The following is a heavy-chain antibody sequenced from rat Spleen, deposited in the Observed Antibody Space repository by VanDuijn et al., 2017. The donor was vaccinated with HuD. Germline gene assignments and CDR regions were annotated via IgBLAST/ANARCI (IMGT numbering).Heavy chain of an antibody. V-gene: IGHV5-31*01. J-gene: IGHJ1*01. CDR2: ISNTGGST. CDR1: GFTFNNFW. Sequence: EVQLVESGGGLVQPGRSMKLSCAASGFTFNNFWMTWIRQAPGKGLEWVASISNTGGSTDYPDCVKGRFTISRDNAKSTLYLQMESLRSEDTATYYCAKDMSRTIAAISYWYFDFWGPGTMVTVSS. CDR3: AKDMSRTIAAISYWYFDF. D-gene: IGHD1-2*01.